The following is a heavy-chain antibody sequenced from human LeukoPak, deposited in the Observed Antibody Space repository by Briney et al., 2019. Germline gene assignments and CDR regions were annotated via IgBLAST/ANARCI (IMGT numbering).Heavy chain of an antibody. V-gene: IGHV5-51*01. CDR1: GYSSTSYW. J-gene: IGHJ3*02. D-gene: IGHD6-13*01. CDR3: ARLRQQLVDDAFDI. Sequence: GESLKISCKGSGYSSTSYWIGWVRQMPGKGLEWMGIIYPGDSDTRYSPSFQGRVTISADKSISTAYLQWSSLKASDTAMYYCARLRQQLVDDAFDIWGQGTMVTVSS. CDR2: IYPGDSDT.